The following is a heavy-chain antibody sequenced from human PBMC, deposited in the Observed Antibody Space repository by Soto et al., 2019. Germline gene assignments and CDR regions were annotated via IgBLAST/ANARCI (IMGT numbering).Heavy chain of an antibody. CDR1: GYTFTSYG. J-gene: IGHJ4*02. Sequence: QVQLVQSGAEVKKPGASVKVSCKASGYTFTSYGISWVRQAPGQWLEWMGWISAYNGNTNYAQKLQGRVTMTTDTATSTAYMELRSLRSDDTAVYYCGGGCSGGSCHPGAIDYWGQGTLVTVSS. CDR3: GGGCSGGSCHPGAIDY. CDR2: ISAYNGNT. D-gene: IGHD2-15*01. V-gene: IGHV1-18*04.